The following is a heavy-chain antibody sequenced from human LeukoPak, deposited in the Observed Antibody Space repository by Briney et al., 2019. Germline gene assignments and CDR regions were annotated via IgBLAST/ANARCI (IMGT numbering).Heavy chain of an antibody. D-gene: IGHD6-13*01. Sequence: SVKVSCKASGGTFSSYAISWVRQAPGQGLEWMGGIIPIFGTANYAQKFQGRVTITTDESTSTAYMELSSLRSDDTAVYYCASSPAAAGRYYYYYYMDVWGKGTTVTVSS. J-gene: IGHJ6*03. V-gene: IGHV1-69*05. CDR2: IIPIFGTA. CDR3: ASSPAAAGRYYYYYYMDV. CDR1: GGTFSSYA.